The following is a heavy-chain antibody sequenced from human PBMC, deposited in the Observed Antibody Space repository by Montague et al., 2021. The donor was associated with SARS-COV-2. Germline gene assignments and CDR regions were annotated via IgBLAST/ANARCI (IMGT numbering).Heavy chain of an antibody. CDR3: ARLASGWWELTLDY. Sequence: SETLSLTCTVSGGSISSGDYYWSWIRQPPGKGLEWIGCIYYSGSTYYXPSLKSRVTISVDTSKNQFSLKLSSVTAADTAVYYCARLASGWWELTLDYWGQGTLVTVSS. CDR1: GGSISSGDYY. D-gene: IGHD2-15*01. CDR2: IYYSGST. V-gene: IGHV4-39*01. J-gene: IGHJ4*02.